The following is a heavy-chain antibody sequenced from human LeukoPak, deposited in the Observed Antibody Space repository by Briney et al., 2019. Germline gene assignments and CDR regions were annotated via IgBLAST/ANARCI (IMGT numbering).Heavy chain of an antibody. CDR3: AKDLSRAHWTPEYYFDY. D-gene: IGHD4/OR15-4a*01. V-gene: IGHV3-23*01. CDR1: GFTFSSNG. J-gene: IGHJ4*02. Sequence: GGSLRLSCAASGFTFSSNGMSWVRQAPGKGREWVSAISGAGSTYYADSVKGRFTISRDNSKYTLYLQMNSLRAEDTAVYYCAKDLSRAHWTPEYYFDYWNQRTLATVSS. CDR2: ISGAGST.